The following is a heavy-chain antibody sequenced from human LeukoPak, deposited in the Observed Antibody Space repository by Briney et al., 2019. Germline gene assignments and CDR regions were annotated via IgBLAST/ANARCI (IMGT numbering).Heavy chain of an antibody. J-gene: IGHJ4*02. CDR2: ISYDGSNK. Sequence: PGRSLRLSCAASGFTFSSYGMHWVRRAPGKGLEWVAVISYDGSNKYYADSVKGRFTISRDNSKNTLYLQMNSLRAEDTAVYYCAKESGGSYYFDYWGQGTLVTVSS. CDR3: AKESGGSYYFDY. V-gene: IGHV3-30*18. D-gene: IGHD1-26*01. CDR1: GFTFSSYG.